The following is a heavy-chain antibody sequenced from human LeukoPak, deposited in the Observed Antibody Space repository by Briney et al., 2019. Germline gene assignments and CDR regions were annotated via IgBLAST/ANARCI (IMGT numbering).Heavy chain of an antibody. CDR1: GGTFSSYA. CDR3: ARDTIAAASIFDY. CDR2: ITPIFGTA. J-gene: IGHJ4*02. Sequence: ASVKVSCKPSGGTFSSYAISWVRQAPGQGLEWMGRITPIFGTANYAQKFQGRVTITTDESTSTVYMELSSLRSEDTAVYYCARDTIAAASIFDYWGQGTLVTVSS. D-gene: IGHD6-13*01. V-gene: IGHV1-69*05.